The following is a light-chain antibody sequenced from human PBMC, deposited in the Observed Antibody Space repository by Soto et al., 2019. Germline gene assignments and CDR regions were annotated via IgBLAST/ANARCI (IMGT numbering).Light chain of an antibody. CDR3: RQYNNWPAIT. J-gene: IGKJ5*01. CDR1: QSVSSSY. V-gene: IGKV3-20*01. CDR2: GAS. Sequence: EIVLTQSPGTLSLSPGERATLSCRASQSVSSSYLAWYQQKPGQAPRLLIYGASSRATGVPDRFSGSGSGTDLPLTISRLEPEDFAVYYCRQYNNWPAITFGQGTRLEIK.